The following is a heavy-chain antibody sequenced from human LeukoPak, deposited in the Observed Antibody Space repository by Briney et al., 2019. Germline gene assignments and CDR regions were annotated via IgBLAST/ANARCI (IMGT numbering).Heavy chain of an antibody. Sequence: GGSLRLSCAASGFRFSNYWMHWVRQAPGKGPVRVSRIGPDGSSTRYADFVKGRFTISRDNPKNTLSLQMNSLRADDTAVYYCAKERGPYYYDSSGYYDPYYFDYWGQGTLVTVSS. J-gene: IGHJ4*02. D-gene: IGHD3-22*01. CDR2: IGPDGSST. CDR1: GFRFSNYW. CDR3: AKERGPYYYDSSGYYDPYYFDY. V-gene: IGHV3-74*01.